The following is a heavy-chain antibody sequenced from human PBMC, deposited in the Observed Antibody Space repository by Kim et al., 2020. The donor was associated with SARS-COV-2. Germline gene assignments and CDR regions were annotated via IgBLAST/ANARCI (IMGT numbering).Heavy chain of an antibody. Sequence: GGSLRLSCAASGFIFSRYSMNWVRQAPGKGLEWVAMISSSSTYTYYADSVKGRFTISRDNAKNSLYLQMNSLRVEDTAVYFCARDLGGVWENYDTSGYYTPPGHWGQGSLVTVSS. J-gene: IGHJ4*02. CDR3: ARDLGGVWENYDTSGYYTPPGH. V-gene: IGHV3-21*04. CDR2: ISSSSTYT. CDR1: GFIFSRYS. D-gene: IGHD3-22*01.